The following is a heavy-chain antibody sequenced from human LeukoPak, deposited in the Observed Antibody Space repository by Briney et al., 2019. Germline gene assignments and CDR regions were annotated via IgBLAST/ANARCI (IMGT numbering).Heavy chain of an antibody. CDR1: GGSISSGDYY. J-gene: IGHJ4*02. Sequence: PSQTLSLTCTVSGGSISSGDYYWSWIRQPPGKGLEWIGYIYYIGSTYYNPSLKSRVTISVDTSKKQFSLKLSSVTAADTAVYYCARDSSWLSFDYWGQGTLVTVSS. D-gene: IGHD3-22*01. V-gene: IGHV4-30-4*08. CDR2: IYYIGST. CDR3: ARDSSWLSFDY.